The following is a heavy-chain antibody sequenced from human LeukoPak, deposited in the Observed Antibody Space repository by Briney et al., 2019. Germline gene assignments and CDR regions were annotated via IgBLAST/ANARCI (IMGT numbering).Heavy chain of an antibody. CDR2: INQDGSDK. V-gene: IGHV3-7*01. D-gene: IGHD3-10*01. CDR3: AWYGVTHGLDV. J-gene: IGHJ6*02. Sequence: GGSLRLSCAASGFSLSNYWMSWVRKAPGKGLEWVANINQDGSDKYYVDSVMGRFTISKENAKNSVYLQMNSLRPEDTAIYYCAWYGVTHGLDVWGQGTTVTVSS. CDR1: GFSLSNYW.